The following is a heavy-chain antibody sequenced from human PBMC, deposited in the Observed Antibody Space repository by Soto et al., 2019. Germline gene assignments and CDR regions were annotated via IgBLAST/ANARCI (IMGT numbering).Heavy chain of an antibody. CDR3: ARVLTIFGVVTFNGAFDI. Sequence: PAETLSLTCTVSVGSISRYYWSWVRQPPGKGLEWIGYIYYSGSTNYNPSLKSRVTISVDTSKNQFSLKLSSVTAVDTAVYYCARVLTIFGVVTFNGAFDIWGQGTMVTVSS. CDR1: VGSISRYY. CDR2: IYYSGST. D-gene: IGHD3-3*01. V-gene: IGHV4-59*01. J-gene: IGHJ3*02.